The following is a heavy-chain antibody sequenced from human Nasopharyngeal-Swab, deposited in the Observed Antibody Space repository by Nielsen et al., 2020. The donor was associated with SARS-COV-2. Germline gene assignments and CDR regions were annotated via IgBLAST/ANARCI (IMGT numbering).Heavy chain of an antibody. CDR2: VTWNGVTV. D-gene: IGHD5-12*01. J-gene: IGHJ3*02. Sequence: SLKISCAASGFTYDDYSIHWVRQAPGKGLEWVSGVTWNGVTVGYADSVKGRFTISRDNAKNSLYLQMNSLRAEDTAVYYCAREGVDSASDYSEPFDIWGQGTMVTVSS. CDR1: GFTYDDYS. CDR3: AREGVDSASDYSEPFDI. V-gene: IGHV3-9*01.